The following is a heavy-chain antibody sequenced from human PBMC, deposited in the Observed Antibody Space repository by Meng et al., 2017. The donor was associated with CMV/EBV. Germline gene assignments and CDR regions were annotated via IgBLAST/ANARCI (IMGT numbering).Heavy chain of an antibody. CDR2: IIPILGIA. D-gene: IGHD3-9*01. CDR1: GGTFSSYT. V-gene: IGHV1-69*02. J-gene: IGHJ6*02. Sequence: SVKVSCKASGGTFSSYTISWVRQAPGQGLEWMGRIIPILGIANYAQKFQGRVTITTDESTSTAYMELSSLRSEDTAVYYCARPYYDILTDYYYYYGMDVWGQGTTVTVSS. CDR3: ARPYYDILTDYYYYYGMDV.